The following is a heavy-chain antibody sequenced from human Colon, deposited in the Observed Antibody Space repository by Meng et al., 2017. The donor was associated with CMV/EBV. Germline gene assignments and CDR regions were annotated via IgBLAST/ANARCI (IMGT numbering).Heavy chain of an antibody. CDR3: ARLRGLASYGSDWGY. J-gene: IGHJ4*02. CDR2: ISSSRINI. CDR1: GFTFGSFT. D-gene: IGHD6-19*01. V-gene: IGHV3-21*01. Sequence: GESLKISCAASGFTFGSFTLNWVRQAPGRGLEWVASISSSRINIFYADSVKGRFTISRDNANNSLYLQMTSLRTDVTAVYYCARLRGLASYGSDWGYWGQGTLVTVSS.